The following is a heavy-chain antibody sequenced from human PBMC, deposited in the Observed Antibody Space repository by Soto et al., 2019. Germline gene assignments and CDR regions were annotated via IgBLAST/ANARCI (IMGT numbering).Heavy chain of an antibody. J-gene: IGHJ5*02. D-gene: IGHD5-18*01. CDR3: ARDLGYSYGPRVGGWFDP. V-gene: IGHV3-48*02. CDR2: ISSSSSTI. Sequence: EVQLVESGGGLVQPGGSLRLSCAASGFTFSSYSMNWVRQAPGKGLEWVSYISSSSSTIYYADSVKGRFTISRDNAKNSLYLQMNSLRDEDTAVYYCARDLGYSYGPRVGGWFDPWGQGTLVTVSS. CDR1: GFTFSSYS.